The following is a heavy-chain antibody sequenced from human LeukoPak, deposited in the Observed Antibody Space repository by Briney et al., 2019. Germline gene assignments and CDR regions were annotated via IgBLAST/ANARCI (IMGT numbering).Heavy chain of an antibody. CDR1: GGSISSSSYY. CDR2: IYYSGST. Sequence: SETLSLTCTVSGGSISSSSYYWGWIRQPPGKGLEWIGSIYYSGSTYYNPSLKSRVTISVDTSKNQFSLKLSSVTAADTAVYYCARDLGDHDFWSGSGWFDPWGQGTLVTVSS. J-gene: IGHJ5*02. CDR3: ARDLGDHDFWSGSGWFDP. D-gene: IGHD3-3*01. V-gene: IGHV4-39*07.